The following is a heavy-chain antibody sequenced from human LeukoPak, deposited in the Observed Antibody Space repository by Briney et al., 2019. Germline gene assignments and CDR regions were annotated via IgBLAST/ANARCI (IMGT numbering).Heavy chain of an antibody. J-gene: IGHJ6*02. CDR2: INHSGST. CDR1: GGSFSGYY. V-gene: IGHV4-34*01. CDR3: ARDEVMVIYGMDV. D-gene: IGHD3-16*01. Sequence: SETLSLTCAVYGGSFSGYYWSWIRQPPGKGLEWIGEINHSGSTNYNPSLKSRVTISVDTSKNQFSLELSSVTAADTAVYYCARDEVMVIYGMDVWGQGTAVTVSS.